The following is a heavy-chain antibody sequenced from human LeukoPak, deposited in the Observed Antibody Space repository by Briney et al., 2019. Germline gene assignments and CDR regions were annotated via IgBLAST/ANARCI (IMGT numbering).Heavy chain of an antibody. D-gene: IGHD6-6*01. J-gene: IGHJ4*02. CDR3: VKERGYSSSSSDS. CDR2: ISGSDGST. V-gene: IGHV3-23*01. Sequence: PGGSLRLSCAASGFTFSSYAMSWVRQAPGKGLEWVSAISGSDGSTYYADSVKGRFTLSRDNSKNTLYLQMNSLRVEDTAVYYCVKERGYSSSSSDSWGQGTLVTVSS. CDR1: GFTFSSYA.